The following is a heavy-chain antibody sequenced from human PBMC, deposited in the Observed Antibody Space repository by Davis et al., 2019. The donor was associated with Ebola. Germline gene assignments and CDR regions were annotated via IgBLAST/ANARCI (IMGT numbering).Heavy chain of an antibody. CDR2: IYYSGST. V-gene: IGHV4-39*02. CDR3: ATMEVGPYYFDY. D-gene: IGHD1-26*01. Sequence: PSETLSLTCTVSGGSISSSSYYWGWIRQPPGKGLEWIGSIYYSGSTYYNPSLKSRVTISVDTSKNHFSLKLSSVTAADTAVYYCATMEVGPYYFDYWGQGTLVTVSS. J-gene: IGHJ4*02. CDR1: GGSISSSSYY.